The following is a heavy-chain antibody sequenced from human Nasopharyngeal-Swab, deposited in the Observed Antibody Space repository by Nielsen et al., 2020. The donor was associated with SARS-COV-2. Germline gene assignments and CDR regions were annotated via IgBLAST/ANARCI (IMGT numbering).Heavy chain of an antibody. CDR1: GYTFTSYY. J-gene: IGHJ6*02. CDR3: ARVLPFRITGTSGMDV. D-gene: IGHD1-7*01. V-gene: IGHV1-46*01. Sequence: ALVKVSCKVSGYTFTSYYLHWVRQAPGQGLEWMGIINPTDGSTSYAQKFEGRVTMTRVTSTSTVYMELNSLRSEDTAVYYCARVLPFRITGTSGMDVWGQGTTVTVSS. CDR2: INPTDGST.